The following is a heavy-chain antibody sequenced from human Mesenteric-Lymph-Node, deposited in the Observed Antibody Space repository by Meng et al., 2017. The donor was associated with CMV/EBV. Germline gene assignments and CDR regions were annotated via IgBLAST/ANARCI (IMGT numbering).Heavy chain of an antibody. Sequence: GGSLRLSCAASGFTFTSYWMTWVRQAPGKGLEWVANIKQDGSEKYYVDSVRGRFTISRDNAENSLYLQINSLRAEDTAVYYCARAKKTGGDNPDYWGQGTLVTVSS. J-gene: IGHJ4*02. CDR2: IKQDGSEK. D-gene: IGHD4-23*01. CDR1: GFTFTSYW. CDR3: ARAKKTGGDNPDY. V-gene: IGHV3-7*01.